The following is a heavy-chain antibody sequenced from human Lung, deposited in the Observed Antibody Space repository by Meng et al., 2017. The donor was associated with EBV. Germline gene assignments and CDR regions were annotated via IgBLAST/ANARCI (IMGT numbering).Heavy chain of an antibody. Sequence: QLQPQESGSGLVKPSETLSLTCTVSGGSVSSGSYYWSWIRQPPGKGLEWIGYIYYSGSTNYNPSLKSRVTISVDTSKNQFSLKLSSVTAADTAVYYCARVGFGSGSYYNLDYWGQGTLVTVSS. J-gene: IGHJ4*02. CDR2: IYYSGST. V-gene: IGHV4-61*01. CDR3: ARVGFGSGSYYNLDY. D-gene: IGHD3-10*01. CDR1: GGSVSSGSYY.